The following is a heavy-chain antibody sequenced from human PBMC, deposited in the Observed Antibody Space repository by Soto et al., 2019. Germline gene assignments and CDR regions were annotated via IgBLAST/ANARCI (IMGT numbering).Heavy chain of an antibody. V-gene: IGHV1-69*13. D-gene: IGHD3-22*01. J-gene: IGHJ4*02. CDR3: ATSPYYDSSGYLDY. Sequence: ASVKVSCKASGGTFSSYAISWVRQAPGQGLEWMGGIIPIFGTANYAQKFQGRVTITADESTSTAYMELSSLRSEETAVYYCATSPYYDSSGYLDYWGQGTLVTVSS. CDR2: IIPIFGTA. CDR1: GGTFSSYA.